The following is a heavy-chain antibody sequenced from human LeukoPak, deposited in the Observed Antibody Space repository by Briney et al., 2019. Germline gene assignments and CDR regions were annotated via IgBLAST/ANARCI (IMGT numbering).Heavy chain of an antibody. J-gene: IGHJ3*02. V-gene: IGHV3-23*01. Sequence: GGSLRLSCAGSGFTFSSTVMTWVRQAPGKGLEWVSTISPDGNYIYYGDSLRGRFTMSRDNSKNTLYLQMNSLRAEDTAVYYCAKEYCTNGVCAPDAFDIWGQGTMVTVSS. CDR2: ISPDGNYI. D-gene: IGHD2-8*01. CDR1: GFTFSSTV. CDR3: AKEYCTNGVCAPDAFDI.